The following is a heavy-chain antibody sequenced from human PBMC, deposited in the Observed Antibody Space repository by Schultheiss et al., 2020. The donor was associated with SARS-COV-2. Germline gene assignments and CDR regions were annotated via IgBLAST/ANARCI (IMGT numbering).Heavy chain of an antibody. V-gene: IGHV3-NL1*01. CDR2: ISAGGTNT. Sequence: GGSLRLSCAASGFTFSSYGMHWVRQAPGKGLDWISAISAGGTNTYYADSVRGRFTITRDNSKNTLYLQMNSLTTEDTAVYYCAKDRCRLGDCYFDYWGQGTLVTVSS. CDR1: GFTFSSYG. J-gene: IGHJ4*02. D-gene: IGHD2-21*02. CDR3: AKDRCRLGDCYFDY.